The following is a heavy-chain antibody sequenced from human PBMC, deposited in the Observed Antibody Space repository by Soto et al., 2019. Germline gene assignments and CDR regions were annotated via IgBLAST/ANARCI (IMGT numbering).Heavy chain of an antibody. CDR2: IVVGSGNT. CDR3: AAGTFGVVIKLPYYYYGMDV. Sequence: SVKVSCKASGFTFTSSAVQWVRQARGQRLEWIGWIVVGSGNTNYAQKFQERVTITRDMSTSTAYMELSSLRSEDTAVYYCAAGTFGVVIKLPYYYYGMDVWGQGTTVTVSS. D-gene: IGHD3-3*01. CDR1: GFTFTSSA. J-gene: IGHJ6*02. V-gene: IGHV1-58*01.